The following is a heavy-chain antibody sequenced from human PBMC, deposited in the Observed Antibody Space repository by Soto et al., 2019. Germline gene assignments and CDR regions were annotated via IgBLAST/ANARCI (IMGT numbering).Heavy chain of an antibody. D-gene: IGHD5-18*01. CDR1: GFTFSSYA. CDR3: AGDWGDVDTAMPTDY. V-gene: IGHV3-30-3*01. J-gene: IGHJ4*02. CDR2: ISYDGSNK. Sequence: QVQLVESGGGVVQPGRSLRLSCAASGFTFSSYAMHWVRQAPGKGLEWVAVISYDGSNKYYADSVKGRFTISRDNSKNTLYLQMNSLRAEDTAVYYCAGDWGDVDTAMPTDYWGQGTLVTVSS.